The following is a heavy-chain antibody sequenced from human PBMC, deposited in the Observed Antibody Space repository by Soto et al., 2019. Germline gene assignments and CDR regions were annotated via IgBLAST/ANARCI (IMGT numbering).Heavy chain of an antibody. CDR2: INHSGST. V-gene: IGHV4-34*02. CDR1: GGSFSCYY. Sequence: QVQLQKWGAGLLKPSETLSLTCAVYGGSFSCYYWSWIRQPPGKGLEWIGRINHSGSTHYNPSLKSRVTISVDTSKNQFSLKLSSVTAADTAVYYCVRRGIVVAITSGMDVWGQATTVTVSS. CDR3: VRRGIVVAITSGMDV. J-gene: IGHJ6*02. D-gene: IGHD2-21*01.